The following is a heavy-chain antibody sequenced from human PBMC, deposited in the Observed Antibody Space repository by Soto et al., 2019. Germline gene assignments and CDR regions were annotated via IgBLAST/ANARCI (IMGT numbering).Heavy chain of an antibody. V-gene: IGHV1-69*02. CDR2: IIPILGIA. CDR3: AKMVLAATPIRNFDY. Sequence: SVKVSCKASGGTFSSYTISWVRQAPGQGLEWMGRIIPILGIANYAQKFQGRVTITADKSTSTAYMELSSLRSEDTAVYYCAKMVLAATPIRNFDYWGQGTLVTVSS. J-gene: IGHJ4*02. D-gene: IGHD2-15*01. CDR1: GGTFSSYT.